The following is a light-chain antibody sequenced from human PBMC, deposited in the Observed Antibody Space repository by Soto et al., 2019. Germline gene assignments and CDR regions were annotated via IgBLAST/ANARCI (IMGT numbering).Light chain of an antibody. J-gene: IGKJ1*01. CDR1: QSVLYSPNNKNY. CDR2: WAS. CDR3: QQYYTNSWS. V-gene: IGKV4-1*01. Sequence: DIVITQSPYSLSVSLCERATINCKSSQSVLYSPNNKNYLAWYQHKPGQPPKMLIYWASIRESGVPDRFSGSGSGTDFTLTISSLQSEDVAVYYCQQYYTNSWSFGQGTKVDIK.